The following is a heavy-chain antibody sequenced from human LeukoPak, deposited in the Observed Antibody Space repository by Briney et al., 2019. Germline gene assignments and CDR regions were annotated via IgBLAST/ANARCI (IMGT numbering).Heavy chain of an antibody. CDR2: ISGSGDTT. CDR1: GFTFGDYA. D-gene: IGHD6-13*01. V-gene: IGHV3-23*01. J-gene: IGHJ4*02. Sequence: GGSLRLSCTASGFTFGDYAMSWFRQAPGKGLEWVSVISGSGDTTYYADSVKGRFTISRDSSKNTLYLQMNSLRAEDTAVYYCAKGIRSSSWYCFDYWGQGTLVSVSS. CDR3: AKGIRSSSWYCFDY.